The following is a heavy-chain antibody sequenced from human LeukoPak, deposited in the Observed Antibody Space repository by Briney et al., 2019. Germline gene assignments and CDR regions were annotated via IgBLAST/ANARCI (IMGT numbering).Heavy chain of an antibody. CDR3: AKDGGSSGWYVGNP. CDR2: ISYDGSNK. D-gene: IGHD6-19*01. J-gene: IGHJ5*02. V-gene: IGHV3-30*18. Sequence: GGSLRLSCAASGCTLSSYGRHWVRQAPGKGLEWVAVISYDGSNKYYADSVKGRFTISRDNSKNKLYLPMNSLRDEDTAVYYCAKDGGSSGWYVGNPWGQGTLVTVSS. CDR1: GCTLSSYG.